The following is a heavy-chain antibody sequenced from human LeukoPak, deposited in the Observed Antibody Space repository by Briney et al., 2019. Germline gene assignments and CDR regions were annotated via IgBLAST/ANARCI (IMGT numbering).Heavy chain of an antibody. CDR1: GFTFSSYT. CDR2: ISSSSSYI. V-gene: IGHV3-21*01. CDR3: ARGRRDPRDFDY. J-gene: IGHJ4*02. Sequence: TGGSLRLSCAASGFTFSSYTMNWVRQAPGKGLEWVSSISSSSSYIYYADSVKGRFTISRDNAKNSLYLQMNSLRAEDTAVYYCARGRRDPRDFDYWGQGTLVTVSS.